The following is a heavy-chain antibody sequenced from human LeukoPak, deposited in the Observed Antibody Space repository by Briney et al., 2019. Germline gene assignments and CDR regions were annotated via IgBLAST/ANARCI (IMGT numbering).Heavy chain of an antibody. CDR2: IWYDGSNK. CDR1: GFTFSSYG. CDR3: ARDRYSSGPSEY. Sequence: GGSLRLSCAASGFTFSSYGMHWVRQAPGKGLEWVSVIWYDGSNKYYADSVKGRFTISRDNSKNTLYLQMNSLRAEDTAVYYCARDRYSSGPSEYWGQGTLVTVSS. D-gene: IGHD6-19*01. V-gene: IGHV3-33*01. J-gene: IGHJ4*02.